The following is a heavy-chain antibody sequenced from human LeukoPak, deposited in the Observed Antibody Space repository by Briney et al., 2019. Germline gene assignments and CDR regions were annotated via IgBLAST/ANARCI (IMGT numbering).Heavy chain of an antibody. CDR2: IYYSGST. D-gene: IGHD3/OR15-3a*01. Sequence: SETLSLTCTVSGGSINSYYWTWIWQPPGKGLEWIGYIYYSGSTNYNPSLKSRVTISVDTSKNQFSLTLSSVTAADTAVYYCARGRSNSDYWGQGTLVTVSS. CDR1: GGSINSYY. V-gene: IGHV4-59*01. CDR3: ARGRSNSDY. J-gene: IGHJ4*02.